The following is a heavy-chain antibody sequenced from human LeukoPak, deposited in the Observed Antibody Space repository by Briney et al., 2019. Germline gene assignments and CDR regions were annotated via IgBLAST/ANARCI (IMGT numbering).Heavy chain of an antibody. Sequence: GASVKVSCKASGYTFTSYGISGVRQAPGQGLEWMGWISAYNGNTNYAQKLQARVTITRDTSASTAYMELSSLRSEDTAVYYCARDPIGSRWPYYFDYWGQGTLVTVSS. CDR1: GYTFTSYG. D-gene: IGHD6-13*01. CDR2: ISAYNGNT. V-gene: IGHV1-18*01. J-gene: IGHJ4*02. CDR3: ARDPIGSRWPYYFDY.